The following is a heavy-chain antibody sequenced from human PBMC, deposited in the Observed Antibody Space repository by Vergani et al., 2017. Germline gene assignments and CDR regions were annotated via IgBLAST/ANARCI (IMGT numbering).Heavy chain of an antibody. CDR3: AKDLGSGDEDTAMVLTYYYYGMDV. CDR1: GFTFSSYA. D-gene: IGHD5-18*01. V-gene: IGHV3-23*01. Sequence: EVQLLESGGGLVQPGGSLRLSCAASGFTFSSYAMSWVRQAPGKGLEWVSAISGSGGSTYYADSVKGRFTISRDNAKNSLYLQMKSLRAEDTAVYYCAKDLGSGDEDTAMVLTYYYYGMDVWGQGTTVTVSS. J-gene: IGHJ6*02. CDR2: ISGSGGST.